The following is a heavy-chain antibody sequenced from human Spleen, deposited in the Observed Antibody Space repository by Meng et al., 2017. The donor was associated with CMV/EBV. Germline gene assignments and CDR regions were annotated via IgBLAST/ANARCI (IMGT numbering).Heavy chain of an antibody. V-gene: IGHV3-23*03. CDR3: AKCGLGYFFDY. CDR1: GFTFRNYA. J-gene: IGHJ4*02. CDR2: FYSGGDYT. D-gene: IGHD2-21*01. Sequence: ETLSLTCAASGFTFRNYAMGWVRQLPGKGLEWVSLFYSGGDYTFYGDSVKGRFTISRDDSKNTLYLQMNSLRAEDTAVYYCAKCGLGYFFDYWGQGALVTVSS.